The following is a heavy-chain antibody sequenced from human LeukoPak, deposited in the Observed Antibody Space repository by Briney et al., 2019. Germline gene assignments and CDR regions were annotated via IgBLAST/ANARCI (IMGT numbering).Heavy chain of an antibody. CDR2: IKQDGSEK. V-gene: IGHV3-7*01. CDR3: ARIYYDFWSGYYLDAFDI. D-gene: IGHD3-3*01. J-gene: IGHJ3*02. Sequence: GGSLRLSCAASGFTFSSYAMSWVRQAPGKGLEWVANIKQDGSEKYYVDSVKGRFTISRDNAKNSLYLQMNSLRAEDTAVYYCARIYYDFWSGYYLDAFDIWGQGTMVTVSS. CDR1: GFTFSSYA.